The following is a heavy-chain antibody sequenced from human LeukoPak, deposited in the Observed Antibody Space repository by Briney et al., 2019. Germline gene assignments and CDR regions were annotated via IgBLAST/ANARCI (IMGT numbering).Heavy chain of an antibody. Sequence: ASVKVSCTASGGTFSSYAISWVRQAPGQGLEWMGGIIPIFGTANYAQKFQGRVTITADESTSTAYMELSSLRSEDTAVYYCASRYSSGWYEPLDYWGQGTLVTVSS. CDR2: IIPIFGTA. CDR1: GGTFSSYA. J-gene: IGHJ4*02. CDR3: ASRYSSGWYEPLDY. D-gene: IGHD6-19*01. V-gene: IGHV1-69*13.